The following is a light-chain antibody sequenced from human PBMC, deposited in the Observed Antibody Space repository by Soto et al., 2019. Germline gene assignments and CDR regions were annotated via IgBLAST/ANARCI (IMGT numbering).Light chain of an antibody. J-gene: IGKJ5*01. CDR3: QQYYNSPIT. CDR2: WAS. CDR1: QSVLYSSNNKNY. Sequence: DIVMTQSPDSLAVSLGERATINCKCSQSVLYSSNNKNYLAWYQQKPGQPPKLLIYWASTRESGVPDRFSGSGSGTDFTLTISSLQAEDVAVYYCQQYYNSPITFGQGTRLEIK. V-gene: IGKV4-1*01.